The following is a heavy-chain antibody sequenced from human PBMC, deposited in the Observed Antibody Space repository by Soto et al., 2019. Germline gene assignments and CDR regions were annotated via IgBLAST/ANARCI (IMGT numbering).Heavy chain of an antibody. CDR2: IRGKAFGGTA. V-gene: IGHV3-49*03. J-gene: IGHJ6*02. D-gene: IGHD3-9*01. CDR3: TRVHYDILKGHLFRMDV. CDR1: GFTFGDYA. Sequence: GGSLRLSCTGSGFTFGDYAMSWFRQAPGKGLEWVGFIRGKAFGGTAEYAASVRGRFTISRDDSKSIAYLQMNSLKIEDTALYYCTRVHYDILKGHLFRMDVWGQGTTVTVSS.